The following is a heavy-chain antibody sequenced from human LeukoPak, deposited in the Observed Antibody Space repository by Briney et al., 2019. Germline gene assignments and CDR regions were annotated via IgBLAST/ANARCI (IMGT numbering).Heavy chain of an antibody. CDR3: ATKQWLAPPPDS. CDR2: INTDGTVT. J-gene: IGHJ4*02. CDR1: GFTFSKYW. Sequence: PGGSLRLSCAASGFTFSKYWMVWLRQAPGKGLESVSRINTDGTVTTYADSVKGRFTVSRDNADNTMFPQMNSVRDEDTAVYYCATKQWLAPPPDSWGQGTPVTVSS. V-gene: IGHV3-74*01. D-gene: IGHD6-19*01.